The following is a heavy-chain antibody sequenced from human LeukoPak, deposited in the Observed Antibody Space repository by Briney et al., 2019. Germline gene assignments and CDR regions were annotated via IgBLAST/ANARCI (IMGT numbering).Heavy chain of an antibody. D-gene: IGHD2-21*01. CDR1: GFTFSSYN. V-gene: IGHV3-21*01. J-gene: IGHJ4*02. Sequence: GGSLRLSCAASGFTFSSYNMNWVRQAPGKGLEWASCISSSSIYIYYADSVKGRFTISRDNAKNSLYLQMNSLRAEDTAVYYCARDLWSPVDFWGQGTLVTVSS. CDR2: ISSSSIYI. CDR3: ARDLWSPVDF.